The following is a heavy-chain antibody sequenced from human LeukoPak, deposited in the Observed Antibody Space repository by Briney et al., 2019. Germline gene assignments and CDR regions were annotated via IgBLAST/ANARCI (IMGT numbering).Heavy chain of an antibody. CDR1: GFTFSNYA. J-gene: IGHJ4*02. V-gene: IGHV3-48*03. CDR2: ISGSGDTI. D-gene: IGHD6-13*01. CDR3: ARFDRSWYYFDY. Sequence: GGSLRLSCTGSGFTFSNYAMNWVRQAPGKGLEWVSYISGSGDTIYYADSVKGRITISRDNAKTSLYLQMNHLRAEDTALYYCARFDRSWYYFDYWGPGTLVTVSS.